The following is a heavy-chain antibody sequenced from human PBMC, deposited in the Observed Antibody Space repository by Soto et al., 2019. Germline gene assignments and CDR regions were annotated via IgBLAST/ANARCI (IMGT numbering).Heavy chain of an antibody. Sequence: SETLSLTCTVSGGSISSGGYYWSWIRQHPGKGLEWIGYIYYSGSTYYNPSLKSRVTISIDTSKNQFSLKLTSVTAADTAVYYCAKASPGIAAAGKLFDYWGQGTLVTVSS. CDR3: AKASPGIAAAGKLFDY. V-gene: IGHV4-31*03. CDR1: GGSISSGGYY. J-gene: IGHJ4*02. D-gene: IGHD6-13*01. CDR2: IYYSGST.